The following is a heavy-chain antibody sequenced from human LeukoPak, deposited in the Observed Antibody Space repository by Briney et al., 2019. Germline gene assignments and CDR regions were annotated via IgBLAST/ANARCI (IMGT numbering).Heavy chain of an antibody. Sequence: GGSLRLSCAASGFTFSSNDIHWVRQAPGKGLEWVVVISYDGGNKYYADSVKGRFANSRDNYKNTLYLQMNSLRAEDTAVYYCAKGTHYYDSSGYWGAFDIWGQGTMVTVSS. CDR1: GFTFSSND. D-gene: IGHD3-22*01. CDR2: ISYDGGNK. V-gene: IGHV3-30*18. J-gene: IGHJ3*02. CDR3: AKGTHYYDSSGYWGAFDI.